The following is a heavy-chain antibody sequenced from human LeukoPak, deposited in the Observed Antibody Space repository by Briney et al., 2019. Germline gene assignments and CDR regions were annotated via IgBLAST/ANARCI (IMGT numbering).Heavy chain of an antibody. CDR3: AKDISGGDCPDY. V-gene: IGHV3-30*18. J-gene: IGHJ4*02. CDR1: AFTFSSYG. Sequence: GGSLRLSCAASAFTFSSYGMHWVRQAPGKGLEWVALISYDGSDKYYADSVKSRFTISRDNSKNTLYLQMNSLRADDTAVYYCAKDISGGDCPDYWGQGTLVTVSS. CDR2: ISYDGSDK. D-gene: IGHD2-21*02.